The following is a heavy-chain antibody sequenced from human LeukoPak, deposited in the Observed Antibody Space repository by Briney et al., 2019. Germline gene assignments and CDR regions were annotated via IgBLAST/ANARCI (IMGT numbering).Heavy chain of an antibody. CDR2: IYYSGST. V-gene: IGHV4-59*01. CDR3: ARGRVLYDSTGYNY. CDR1: GGSISSYY. D-gene: IGHD3-22*01. Sequence: SETLSLACTVSGGSISSYYWSWIRQPPGKGLEWIGYIYYSGSTNYNPSLKSRVTISVDTSKNQFSLKLSSVTAADTAVYYCARGRVLYDSTGYNYWGQGTLVTLSS. J-gene: IGHJ4*02.